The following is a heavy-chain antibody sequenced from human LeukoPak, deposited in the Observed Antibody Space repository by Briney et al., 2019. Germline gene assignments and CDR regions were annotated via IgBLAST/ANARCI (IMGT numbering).Heavy chain of an antibody. J-gene: IGHJ6*03. D-gene: IGHD3-10*01. CDR2: IIPIFGTA. Sequence: SVKVSCKASGGTFSSYAISWVRQAPGQGLEWMGGIIPIFGTANYAQKFQGRVTITTDESTRTAYMELSSLRSEDTAVYYCASGRRITMVRGVMGYMDVWGKGTTVTVSS. CDR1: GGTFSSYA. V-gene: IGHV1-69*05. CDR3: ASGRRITMVRGVMGYMDV.